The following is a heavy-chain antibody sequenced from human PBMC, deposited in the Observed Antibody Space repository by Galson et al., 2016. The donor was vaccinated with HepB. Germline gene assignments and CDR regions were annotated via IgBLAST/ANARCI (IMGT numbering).Heavy chain of an antibody. V-gene: IGHV1-69*13. D-gene: IGHD2-2*01. CDR3: AIPPGLLWGWFDP. CDR1: GGTFSSYA. J-gene: IGHJ5*02. Sequence: SVKVSCKASGGTFSSYAISWVRQAPGQGLEWMGGIIPIFGTANYAQKFQGRVTITADESTSTAYMELSSLRSEDTAVYYCAIPPGLLWGWFDPWGQGTLVPVSS. CDR2: IIPIFGTA.